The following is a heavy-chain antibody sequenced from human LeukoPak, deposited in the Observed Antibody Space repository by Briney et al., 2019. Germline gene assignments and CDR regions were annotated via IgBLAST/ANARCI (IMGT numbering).Heavy chain of an antibody. CDR1: GYTFTGYY. CDR2: INPNSGGT. CDR3: ARDIVVVTSRWWGPDY. D-gene: IGHD2-2*01. Sequence: ASVKVSRKASGYTFTGYYMHWVRQAPGQGLEWMGWINPNSGGTNYAQKFQGRVTMTRDTSISTAYMELSRLRSDDTAVYYCARDIVVVTSRWWGPDYWGQGTLVTVSS. V-gene: IGHV1-2*02. J-gene: IGHJ4*02.